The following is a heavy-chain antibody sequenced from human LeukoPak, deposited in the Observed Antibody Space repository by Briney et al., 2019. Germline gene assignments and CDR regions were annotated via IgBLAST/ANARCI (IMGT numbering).Heavy chain of an antibody. J-gene: IGHJ4*02. D-gene: IGHD3-3*01. CDR3: AKDRIYDFWSGLTH. CDR2: ISGRGGRT. CDR1: GFTFRNYA. V-gene: IGHV3-23*01. Sequence: GSLSLSCAASGFTFRNYAMSWVRQAPGKGLDWVAAISGRGGRTYYADSVKGQFTISRDNSKTTLYLQMNSLTAEDTAVYYCAKDRIYDFWSGLTHWGQGALVTVSS.